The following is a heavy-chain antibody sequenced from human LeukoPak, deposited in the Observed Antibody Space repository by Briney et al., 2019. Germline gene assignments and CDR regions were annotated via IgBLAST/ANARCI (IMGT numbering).Heavy chain of an antibody. Sequence: GGSLRLSCAASGFTVSSNYMSWVRQAPGKGLEWVSVIYSGGSTYYADSVKGRFTISRDYANNSLFLQMNGLTAEDTAVYYCARGEDAIVGVPGPNYWGQGTLVSVSS. CDR1: GFTVSSNY. CDR2: IYSGGST. J-gene: IGHJ4*02. D-gene: IGHD1-26*01. CDR3: ARGEDAIVGVPGPNY. V-gene: IGHV3-53*01.